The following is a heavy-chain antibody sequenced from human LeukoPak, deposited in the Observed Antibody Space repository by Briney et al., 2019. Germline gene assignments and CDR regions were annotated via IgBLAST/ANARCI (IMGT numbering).Heavy chain of an antibody. J-gene: IGHJ4*02. D-gene: IGHD4-17*01. CDR3: AKSDPYGDSLIEI. CDR1: GFTFSGYA. V-gene: IGHV3-48*03. CDR2: ISSTGGTI. Sequence: PGGSLRLSCAASGFTFSGYAMNWVRQAPGKGLEWLSHISSTGGTIYYADSVKGRLTVYRANAKNSLYLKMNSLRAEDTAVYYCAKSDPYGDSLIEIWGQGALVTVSS.